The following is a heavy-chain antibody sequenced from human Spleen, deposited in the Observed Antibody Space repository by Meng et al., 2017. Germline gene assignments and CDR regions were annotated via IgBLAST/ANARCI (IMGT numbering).Heavy chain of an antibody. V-gene: IGHV1-69*13. D-gene: IGHD2-2*01. Sequence: SVKVSCKALGGIFSNYVIGWVRQAPGQGLEGMGGINAVFWTTNHAQKFQDRVTITSDESTSAVYMEMTRLTSEDTAVYFCERKAGNCISTTCYSLDYWGQGTLVTVSS. CDR2: INAVFWTT. CDR1: GGIFSNYV. J-gene: IGHJ4*02. CDR3: ERKAGNCISTTCYSLDY.